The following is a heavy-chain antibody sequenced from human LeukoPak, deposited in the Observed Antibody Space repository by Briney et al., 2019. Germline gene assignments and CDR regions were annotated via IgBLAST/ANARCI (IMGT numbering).Heavy chain of an antibody. Sequence: GASVKVSCKASGGTFSSYAISWVRQAPGQGLEWMGRIIPILGIANYAQKIQGRVTITADKSTSTAYMELSSLRSEDTAVYYCAVVVPAIQLGPNSTWFAPWGQGTLVTVSS. CDR1: GGTFSSYA. V-gene: IGHV1-69*04. CDR3: AVVVPAIQLGPNSTWFAP. D-gene: IGHD2-21*02. CDR2: IIPILGIA. J-gene: IGHJ5*02.